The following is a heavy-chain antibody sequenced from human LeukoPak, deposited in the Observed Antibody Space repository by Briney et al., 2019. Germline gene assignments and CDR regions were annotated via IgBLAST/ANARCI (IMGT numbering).Heavy chain of an antibody. CDR1: GGSFSGFY. CDR2: ISYDGSNK. CDR3: AKDTAIFLDAFDI. J-gene: IGHJ3*02. D-gene: IGHD2-21*01. V-gene: IGHV3-30*18. Sequence: LSLTCAVYGGSFSGFYWNWVRQAPGKGLEWVAVISYDGSNKYYADSVKGRFTISRDNSKNTLYLQMNSLRAEDTAVYYCAKDTAIFLDAFDIWGQGTMVTVSS.